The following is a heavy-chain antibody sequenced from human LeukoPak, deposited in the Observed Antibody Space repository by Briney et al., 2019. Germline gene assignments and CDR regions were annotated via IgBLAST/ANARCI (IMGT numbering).Heavy chain of an antibody. Sequence: PGGSLRLSCAASGFTFSSYWMHWVRQAPGKGLEWVSYISGSGSTIYYADSVKGRFTISRDNAKNSLYLQMNSLRAEDTAVYYCARDYGGSSPFDYWGQGTLVTVSS. D-gene: IGHD4-23*01. CDR3: ARDYGGSSPFDY. CDR2: ISGSGSTI. J-gene: IGHJ4*02. V-gene: IGHV3-48*04. CDR1: GFTFSSYW.